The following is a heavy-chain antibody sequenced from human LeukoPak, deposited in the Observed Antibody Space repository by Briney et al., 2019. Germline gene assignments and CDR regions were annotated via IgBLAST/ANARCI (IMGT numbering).Heavy chain of an antibody. Sequence: GGSLRLSCATSGFTFSRYAMSWVRQAPGKGLEWVSGISNSGRSTYYADPVKGRFTISRDNSKSTLYLQMNSLRAEDTAVYYCAKDRYDYGDYVSYYGMDVWGQGTTVTVSS. CDR1: GFTFSRYA. J-gene: IGHJ6*02. CDR3: AKDRYDYGDYVSYYGMDV. V-gene: IGHV3-23*01. CDR2: ISNSGRST. D-gene: IGHD4-17*01.